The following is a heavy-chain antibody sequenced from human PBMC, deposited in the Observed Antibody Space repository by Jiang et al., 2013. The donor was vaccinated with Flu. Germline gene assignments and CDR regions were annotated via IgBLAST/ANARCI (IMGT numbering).Heavy chain of an antibody. CDR2: IKSKTDGGTT. V-gene: IGHV3-15*07. CDR1: GFTFSNAW. D-gene: IGHD4-17*01. CDR3: TTGISFVRTTHYYYYYGMDV. J-gene: IGHJ6*02. Sequence: ESGGGLVKPGGSLRLSCAASGFTFSNAWMNWVRQAPGKGLEWVGRIKSKTDGGTTDYAAPVKGRFTISRDDSKNTLYLQMNSLKTEDTAVYYCTTGISFVRTTHYYYYYGMDVWGQGTTVTVSS.